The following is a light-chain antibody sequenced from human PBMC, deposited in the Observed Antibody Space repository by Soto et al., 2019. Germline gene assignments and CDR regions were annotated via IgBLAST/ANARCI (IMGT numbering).Light chain of an antibody. CDR2: GVI. CDR1: SSDVGGYNY. Sequence: QSVLTQPASVSGSPGQSITISCTGSSSDVGGYNYVSWYQQHPGKAPKLILYGVINRPSGISNRFSGSKSGNTASLTISGLQAEDEADYYCSSHTSSSTLVVFGGGTKLTVL. J-gene: IGLJ2*01. CDR3: SSHTSSSTLVV. V-gene: IGLV2-14*01.